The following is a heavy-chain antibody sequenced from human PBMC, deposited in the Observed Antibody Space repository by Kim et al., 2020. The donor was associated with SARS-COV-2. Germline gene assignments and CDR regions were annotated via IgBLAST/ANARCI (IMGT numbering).Heavy chain of an antibody. J-gene: IGHJ4*02. CDR2: ISYDGSNK. D-gene: IGHD3-10*01. CDR3: ARGIWLTMVRGVTSLDY. V-gene: IGHV3-33*05. Sequence: GGSLRLSCAASGFTFSSYGMHWVRQAPGKGLEWVAVISYDGSNKYYADSVKGRFTISRDNSKNTLYLQMNSLRAEDTAVYYCARGIWLTMVRGVTSLDYWGQGTLVTVSS. CDR1: GFTFSSYG.